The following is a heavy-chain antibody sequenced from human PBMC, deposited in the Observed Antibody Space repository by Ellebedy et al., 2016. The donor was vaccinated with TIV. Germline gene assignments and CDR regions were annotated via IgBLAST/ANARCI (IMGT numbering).Heavy chain of an antibody. CDR3: ARARARPGAFDI. V-gene: IGHV4-61*05. D-gene: IGHD6-6*01. CDR1: GGSISSSSYY. CDR2: IYTSGST. Sequence: SETLSLTXTVSGGSISSSSYYWGWIRQPPGKGLEWIGRIYTSGSTNYNPSLKSRVTMSVDTSKNQFSLKLSSVTAADTAVYYCARARARPGAFDIWGQGTIVTVSS. J-gene: IGHJ3*02.